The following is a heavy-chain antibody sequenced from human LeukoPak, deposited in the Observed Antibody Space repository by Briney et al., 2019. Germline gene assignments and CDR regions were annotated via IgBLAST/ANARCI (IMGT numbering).Heavy chain of an antibody. CDR2: VSGGGSST. V-gene: IGHV3-23*01. Sequence: GGSLRLSCAASGFTFSSYSMNWVRQVPGKGLEWVSGVSGGGSSTYYADSVKGRFTISRDNSKNMLYLQMNSLRAEDTAVYYCAKDLYTSRYACCFDYWGQGTLVTVSS. J-gene: IGHJ4*02. CDR3: AKDLYTSRYACCFDY. D-gene: IGHD6-13*01. CDR1: GFTFSSYS.